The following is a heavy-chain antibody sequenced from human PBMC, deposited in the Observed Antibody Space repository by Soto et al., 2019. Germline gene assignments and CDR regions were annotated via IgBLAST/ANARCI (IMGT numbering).Heavy chain of an antibody. Sequence: SLRLSCAASGFTFDDFGMHWVRQAPGKGLEWVSGISWNGGSTAYADSVKGRFTISRDNAKNSLDLQMNSLRAEDTALYYCAKDKSDTSSWYYFDYWGQGTLVTVSS. CDR2: ISWNGGST. V-gene: IGHV3-9*01. J-gene: IGHJ4*02. CDR1: GFTFDDFG. D-gene: IGHD6-13*01. CDR3: AKDKSDTSSWYYFDY.